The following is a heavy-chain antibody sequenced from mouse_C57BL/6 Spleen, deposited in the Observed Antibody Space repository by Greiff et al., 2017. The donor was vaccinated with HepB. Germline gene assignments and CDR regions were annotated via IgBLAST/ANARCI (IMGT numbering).Heavy chain of an antibody. D-gene: IGHD2-2*01. CDR1: GFTFSSYA. J-gene: IGHJ4*01. Sequence: EVKLMESGEGLVKPGGSLRLSCAASGFTFSSYAMSWVRQTPEKRLEWVAYISSGGDYIYYADTVKGRFTISRDNARNTLYLQMSSLKSEDTAMYYCTRRGIYYGYDVGAMDYWGQGTSVTVSS. V-gene: IGHV5-9-1*02. CDR2: ISSGGDYI. CDR3: TRRGIYYGYDVGAMDY.